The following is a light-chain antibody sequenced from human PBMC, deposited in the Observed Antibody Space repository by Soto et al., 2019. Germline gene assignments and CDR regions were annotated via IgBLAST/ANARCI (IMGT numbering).Light chain of an antibody. CDR2: EVT. CDR1: ASDFNEIDY. V-gene: IGLV2-14*01. Sequence: QSALTQPASVSGSPGRSITISCAGPASDFNEIDYVSWYQQHPGTAPKLIIYEVTHRPSGISGRFSGSKSGNAASLTISRLQTEDEADYYCSSYTRSRVLVFGGGTKLTVL. J-gene: IGLJ2*01. CDR3: SSYTRSRVLV.